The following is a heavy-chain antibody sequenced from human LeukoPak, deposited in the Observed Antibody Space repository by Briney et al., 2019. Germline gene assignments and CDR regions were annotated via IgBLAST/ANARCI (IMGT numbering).Heavy chain of an antibody. J-gene: IGHJ4*02. D-gene: IGHD6-13*01. CDR3: ARYRSSRPYYFDY. CDR1: GGSISSSSYY. V-gene: IGHV4-39*07. CDR2: IYSGST. Sequence: SETLSLTCTVSGGSISSSSYYWGWIRQPPGKGLEWIGSIYSGSTYYNPSLKSRVTISVDTSKNQFSLKVSSVTAADTAVYFCARYRSSRPYYFDYWGQGTLVTVSS.